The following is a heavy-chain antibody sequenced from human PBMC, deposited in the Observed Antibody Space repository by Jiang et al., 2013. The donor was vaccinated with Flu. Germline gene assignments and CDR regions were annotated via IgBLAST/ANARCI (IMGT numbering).Heavy chain of an antibody. D-gene: IGHD1-7*01. Sequence: WVAIIHPGDSDTRYSPSLQGRVTISADTSTSTIYLQWSSLTPSDTGMYYCAKRDWELTNHNWFDPWGQGTLVTVSS. J-gene: IGHJ5*02. CDR2: IHPGDSDT. V-gene: IGHV5-51*01. CDR3: AKRDWELTNHNWFDP.